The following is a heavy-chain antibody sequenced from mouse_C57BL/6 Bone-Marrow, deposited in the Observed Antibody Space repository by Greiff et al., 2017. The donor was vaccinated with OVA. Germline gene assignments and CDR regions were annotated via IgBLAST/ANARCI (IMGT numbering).Heavy chain of an antibody. CDR1: GYTFTSYW. J-gene: IGHJ1*03. CDR3: ARLGYSNWYFDV. Sequence: VKLQQPGAELVRPGTSVKLSCKASGYTFTSYWMHWVKQRPGQGLEWIGVIDPSDSYTNYNQKFKGKATLTVDTSSSTAYMQLSSLTSEDSAVYYCARLGYSNWYFDVWGTGTTVTVSS. D-gene: IGHD2-5*01. CDR2: IDPSDSYT. V-gene: IGHV1-59*01.